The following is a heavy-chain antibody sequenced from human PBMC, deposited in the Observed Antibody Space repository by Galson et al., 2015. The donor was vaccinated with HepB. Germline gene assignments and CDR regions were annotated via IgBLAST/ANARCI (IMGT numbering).Heavy chain of an antibody. J-gene: IGHJ6*03. CDR2: INPDGGAT. Sequence: QSGAEVKKPGESLKVSCKASGFMFTGYYLHWVRQVPGQRLEWMGRINPDGGATDSAQRFQDRVTLTSDTSINTAYMELRSLRPDDTAVYFCARDSDMDVWCTGTTVIVSS. CDR1: GFMFTGYY. V-gene: IGHV1-2*06. CDR3: ARDSDMDV.